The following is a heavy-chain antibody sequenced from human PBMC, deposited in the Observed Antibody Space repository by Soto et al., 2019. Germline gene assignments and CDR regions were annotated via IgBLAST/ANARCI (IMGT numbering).Heavy chain of an antibody. CDR2: IIPMFATT. Sequence: QVQLVQSGAEVRKSGSSVKVSCKAAGGTFSDYALSWVRQAPGQGLEWMGGIIPMFATTNYAQKFQGRVTITAGDSATTAHMEMSSLKSEDTAVYYCARGRGIGFSSTCNIYWYYNMDVWGQGTTVTFSS. CDR3: ARGRGIGFSSTCNIYWYYNMDV. D-gene: IGHD6-13*01. CDR1: GGTFSDYA. J-gene: IGHJ6*02. V-gene: IGHV1-69*01.